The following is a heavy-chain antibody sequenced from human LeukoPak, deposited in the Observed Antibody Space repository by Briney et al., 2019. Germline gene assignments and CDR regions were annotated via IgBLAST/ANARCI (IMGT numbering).Heavy chain of an antibody. D-gene: IGHD3-22*01. J-gene: IGHJ4*02. CDR2: IYYSGST. Sequence: SQTLSLTCTVSGRSISSGGYYWSWIRQHPGKGLEWIGYIYYSGSTYYNPSLKSRVTISVDTSKNQFSLKLSSVTAADTAVYYCARDRITSSGYPNYFDYWGQGTLVTVSS. CDR3: ARDRITSSGYPNYFDY. CDR1: GRSISSGGYY. V-gene: IGHV4-31*03.